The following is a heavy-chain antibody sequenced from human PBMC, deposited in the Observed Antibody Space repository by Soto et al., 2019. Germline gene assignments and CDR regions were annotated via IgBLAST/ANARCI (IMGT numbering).Heavy chain of an antibody. V-gene: IGHV3-30-3*01. Sequence: GGSLRLSCVASGFTLSSYSVHWVRQAPGKGLDWVAVISYDGNSQFYGDSVKGRFIVSRDNSRNTLYLQLNNLQAEDTAVYYCAKVSRPSRVSTPDFDYWGQGTLVTVSS. CDR3: AKVSRPSRVSTPDFDY. CDR1: GFTLSSYS. J-gene: IGHJ4*02. D-gene: IGHD3-10*01. CDR2: ISYDGNSQ.